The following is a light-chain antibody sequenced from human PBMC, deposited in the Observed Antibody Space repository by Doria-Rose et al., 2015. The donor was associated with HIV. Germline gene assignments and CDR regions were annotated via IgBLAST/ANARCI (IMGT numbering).Light chain of an antibody. CDR2: GAS. CDR3: HQYASSRT. Sequence: TQSPGTLSLSPGERATLSCRASQSVSANYLARYQQRPGQSPRLLIYGASSRTTDIPDRFSGSASATDFTLTSSRLEPEDFAVHYCHQYASSRTFGQGTKVEIK. CDR1: QSVSANY. V-gene: IGKV3-20*01. J-gene: IGKJ1*01.